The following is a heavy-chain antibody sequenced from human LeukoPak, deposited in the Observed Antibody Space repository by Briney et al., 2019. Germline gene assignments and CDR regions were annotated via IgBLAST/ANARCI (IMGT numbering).Heavy chain of an antibody. CDR3: ARSGENNYFDY. CDR2: IKSDGSYI. J-gene: IGHJ4*02. CDR1: GFSFSSYW. V-gene: IGHV3-74*01. D-gene: IGHD2-15*01. Sequence: GGSLRLSCAASGFSFSSYWMHWVRHAPGWGLVWVSRIKSDGSYIDYADSVKGRFTISRDNAKNMLYLQMNSLRAEDTAVYYCARSGENNYFDYWGQGTLVTVSS.